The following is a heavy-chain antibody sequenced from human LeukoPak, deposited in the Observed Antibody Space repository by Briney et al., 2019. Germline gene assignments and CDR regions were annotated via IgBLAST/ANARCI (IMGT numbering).Heavy chain of an antibody. V-gene: IGHV4-38-2*02. CDR3: ARHDSGYVDY. CDR1: GYSISSGYY. CDR2: IYHSGST. Sequence: SETLSLTCTVSGYSISSGYYWGWIRQPPGKGLEWIGSIYHSGSTYHNPSLKSRVTISVDTSKNQFSLKLSSVTAADTAVYYCARHDSGYVDYWGQGTLVTVSS. J-gene: IGHJ4*02. D-gene: IGHD6-19*01.